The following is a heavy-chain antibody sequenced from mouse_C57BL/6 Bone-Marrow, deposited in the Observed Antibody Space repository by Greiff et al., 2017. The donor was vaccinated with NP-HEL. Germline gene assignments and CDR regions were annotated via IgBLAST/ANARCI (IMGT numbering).Heavy chain of an antibody. D-gene: IGHD1-1*01. CDR2: INPSSGYT. V-gene: IGHV1-4*01. CDR1: GYTFTSYT. CDR3: ARCDPVVAAGAMGY. Sequence: QVQLQQSGAELARPGASVKMSCKASGYTFTSYTMHWVKQRPGQGLEWIGDINPSSGYTKYNQKFKDKATLTADKSSSTAYMQLSSLTSEDSAVYFCARCDPVVAAGAMGYWGQGTSVTVSS. J-gene: IGHJ4*01.